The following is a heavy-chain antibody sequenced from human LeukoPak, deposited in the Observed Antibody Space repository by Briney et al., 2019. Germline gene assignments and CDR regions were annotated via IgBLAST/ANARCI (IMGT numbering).Heavy chain of an antibody. CDR3: ARDREHCYGRYFAY. D-gene: IGHD2-2*01. V-gene: IGHV4-59*01. J-gene: IGHJ4*02. Sequence: SETLSLTCTVSGGSISTYHWNWIRKTPGKGLEWIGFMQNSGNSNYNPSLKSRVSMFVDTSKNQFSLILSSVTTADTAVYYCARDREHCYGRYFAYWGQGILVTVSS. CDR2: MQNSGNS. CDR1: GGSISTYH.